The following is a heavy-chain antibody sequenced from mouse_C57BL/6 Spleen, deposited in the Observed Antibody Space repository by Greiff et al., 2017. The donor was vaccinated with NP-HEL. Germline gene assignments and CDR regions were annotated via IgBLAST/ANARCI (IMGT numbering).Heavy chain of an antibody. CDR2: IWSGGST. J-gene: IGHJ1*03. Sequence: VQLQQSGPGLVQPSQSLSITCTVSGFSLTSYGVHWVRQSPGKGLEWLGVIWSGGSTDYNAAFISRLSISKDNSKSQVFFKMNSLQADDTAIYYCASYGSSYEWYFDVWGTGTTVTVSS. V-gene: IGHV2-2*01. CDR3: ASYGSSYEWYFDV. CDR1: GFSLTSYG. D-gene: IGHD1-1*01.